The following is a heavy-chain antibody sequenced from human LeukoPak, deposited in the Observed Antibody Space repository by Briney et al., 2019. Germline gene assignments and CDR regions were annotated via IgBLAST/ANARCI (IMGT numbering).Heavy chain of an antibody. CDR3: ARAAEGYYYDSSGYLLNFDY. D-gene: IGHD3-22*01. CDR2: IIPIFGTA. Sequence: VASVKVSCKASGGTFSSYAISWVRQAPGQGLEWMGGIIPIFGTANYAQKFQGRVTITADESTSTAYMELSSLRSEDTAVYYCARAAEGYYYDSSGYLLNFDYWGQGTLVTVSS. CDR1: GGTFSSYA. J-gene: IGHJ4*02. V-gene: IGHV1-69*13.